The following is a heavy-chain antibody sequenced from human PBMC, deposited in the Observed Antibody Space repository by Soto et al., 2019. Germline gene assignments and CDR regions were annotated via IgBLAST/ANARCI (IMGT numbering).Heavy chain of an antibody. CDR1: GGSISSSSYY. J-gene: IGHJ6*02. CDR2: IYYSGST. V-gene: IGHV4-39*01. CDR3: ARILVRSSSGDYYGMDV. D-gene: IGHD6-6*01. Sequence: PSETLSLTCTVSGGSISSSSYYWGWIRQPPGTGLEWIGSIYYSGSTYYNPSLKSRVTISVDTSKNQFSLKLSSVTAADTAVYYCARILVRSSSGDYYGMDVWGQGTTVT.